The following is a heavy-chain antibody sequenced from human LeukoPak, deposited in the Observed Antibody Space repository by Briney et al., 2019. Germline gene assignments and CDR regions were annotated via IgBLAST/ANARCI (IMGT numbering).Heavy chain of an antibody. CDR2: INHSGST. V-gene: IGHV4-34*01. D-gene: IGHD2-15*01. CDR1: GGSFSGYY. Sequence: SETLSLTCAVYGGSFSGYYWSWIRQPPGKGLEWIGEINHSGSTNYNPPLKSRVTISVDTSKNQFSLKLSSVTAADTAVYYCARGVAGTYYYYGMDVWGQGTTVTVSS. CDR3: ARGVAGTYYYYGMDV. J-gene: IGHJ6*02.